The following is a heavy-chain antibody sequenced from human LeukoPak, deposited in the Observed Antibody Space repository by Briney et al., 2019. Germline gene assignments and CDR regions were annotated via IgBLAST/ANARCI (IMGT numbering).Heavy chain of an antibody. CDR2: ISGYNGDT. V-gene: IGHV1-18*01. CDR1: GYTFTSYG. D-gene: IGHD1-1*01. J-gene: IGHJ6*02. CDR3: ARDWKPPDYYYGMDV. Sequence: GASVKVSCKASGYTFTSYGVSWVRQAPGQGLEWMGWISGYNGDTNYAQKFQGRVTMTTDTSTSTAYMELRSLRSDDTAVYYCARDWKPPDYYYGMDVWGHGTTVIVSS.